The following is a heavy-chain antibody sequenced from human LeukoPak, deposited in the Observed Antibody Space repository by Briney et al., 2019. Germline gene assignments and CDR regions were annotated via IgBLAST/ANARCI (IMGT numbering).Heavy chain of an antibody. CDR3: ARTRIVVVPAALRGTNWFDP. Sequence: SETLSLTCTVSGGSISSGGYYWSWIRQHPGKGLEWIGYIYYSGSTYYNPSLKSRVTISVDTSKNQFSLKLSSVTAADTAVYYCARTRIVVVPAALRGTNWFDPWGQGTLVTVSS. CDR2: IYYSGST. J-gene: IGHJ5*02. CDR1: GGSISSGGYY. V-gene: IGHV4-31*03. D-gene: IGHD2-2*01.